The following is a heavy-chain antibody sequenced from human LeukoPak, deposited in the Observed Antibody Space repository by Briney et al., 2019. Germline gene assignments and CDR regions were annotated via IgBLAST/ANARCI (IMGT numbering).Heavy chain of an antibody. J-gene: IGHJ3*02. D-gene: IGHD7-27*01. CDR3: ARELGYDAFDI. CDR1: GGSISSSY. V-gene: IGHV4-4*07. CDR2: LYTTGST. Sequence: PSETLSLTCTVSGGSISSSYWSWIRQAAGRGLEWIGRLYTTGSTNYNPSLESRLTMSVDSSKSQFSLRLSSVTAADTAVYYCARELGYDAFDIWGQGTMVTVSS.